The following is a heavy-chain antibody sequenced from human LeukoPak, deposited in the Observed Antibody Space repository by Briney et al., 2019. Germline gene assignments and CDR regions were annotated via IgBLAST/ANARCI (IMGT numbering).Heavy chain of an antibody. CDR2: TSGSGGSR. J-gene: IGHJ4*02. V-gene: IGHV3-23*01. Sequence: GGSLRLSCAAFDFTFSNYAMSWVRQSPGKWLEWVSGTSGSGGSRYYPDSVKGRFTISRDNSKNTLSLEMNSLRAEDTAVYYCARHPRDTALFTIDYWGQGTLVTVSS. CDR3: ARHPRDTALFTIDY. CDR1: DFTFSNYA. D-gene: IGHD5-18*01.